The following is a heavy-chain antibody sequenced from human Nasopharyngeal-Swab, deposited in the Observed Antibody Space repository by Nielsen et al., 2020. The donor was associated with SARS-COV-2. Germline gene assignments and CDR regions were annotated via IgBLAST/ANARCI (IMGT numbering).Heavy chain of an antibody. CDR1: GGSISSSSYY. Sequence: GSLRLSCTVSGGSISSSSYYRGWIRQPPGKGLEWIGSIYYSGSTYYNPSLKSRVTISVDTSKNQFSLKLSSVTAADTAVYYCAKQYYYDSSCYDPRSYYFDYWGQGTLVTVSS. CDR3: AKQYYYDSSCYDPRSYYFDY. CDR2: IYYSGST. D-gene: IGHD3-22*01. J-gene: IGHJ4*02. V-gene: IGHV4-39*01.